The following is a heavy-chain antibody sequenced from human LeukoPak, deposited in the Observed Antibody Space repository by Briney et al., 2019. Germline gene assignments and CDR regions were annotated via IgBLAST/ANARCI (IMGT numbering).Heavy chain of an antibody. CDR3: ARGTPYHDFWSGYSPYYYYYYMDV. D-gene: IGHD3-3*01. V-gene: IGHV4-4*07. J-gene: IGHJ6*03. CDR2: ICATGST. Sequence: SETLSLTCTVSGGSISSYYWSWIRQPAGKGLGWIGRICATGSTNYNPSLKSRVTISVETSKNQFSLKLSSVTAADTAVYYCARGTPYHDFWSGYSPYYYYYYMDVWGKGTTVTVSS. CDR1: GGSISSYY.